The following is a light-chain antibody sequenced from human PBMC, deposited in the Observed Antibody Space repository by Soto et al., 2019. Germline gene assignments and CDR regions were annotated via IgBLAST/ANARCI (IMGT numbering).Light chain of an antibody. V-gene: IGLV2-14*01. Sequence: QSALTQPASVSGSPGQSITISCTGTSSDVGGYNYVSWYQQHPGKAPKLMIYDVSNRPSGVSNRFSGSTSGNTASLTISGLQAEDESDYYCSSYTSSSTIFGTGTKLTVL. CDR1: SSDVGGYNY. CDR3: SSYTSSSTI. CDR2: DVS. J-gene: IGLJ1*01.